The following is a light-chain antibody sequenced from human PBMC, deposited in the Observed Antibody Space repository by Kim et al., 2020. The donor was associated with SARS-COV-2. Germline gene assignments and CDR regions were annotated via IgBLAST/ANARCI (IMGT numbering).Light chain of an antibody. CDR1: TSNIGSNS. CDR2: RNN. J-gene: IGLJ3*02. CDR3: ATWDDSMNGWV. Sequence: GQRVTISCSGSTSNIGSNSVSWYQRRPGTAPKLLIYRNNQRPSGVPDRFSGSTSGTSASLDISGLQSEDEADYYCATWDDSMNGWVFGGGTKLTVL. V-gene: IGLV1-44*01.